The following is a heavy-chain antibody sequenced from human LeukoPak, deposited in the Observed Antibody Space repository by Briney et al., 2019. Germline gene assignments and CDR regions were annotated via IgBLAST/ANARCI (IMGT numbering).Heavy chain of an antibody. CDR1: GSPTASTG. J-gene: IGHJ4*02. D-gene: IGHD1-14*01. CDR3: ARDINGMPARGYFAY. CDR2: IYYSGST. Sequence: TSETLSLTRQAPGSPTASTGWIGFGQPPGKGLEWIGSIYYSGSTIHNPSLKSRITISVDTSKIQFSLKLTSVTAADTAVYYCARDINGMPARGYFAYWGQGTLVTVSS. V-gene: IGHV4-59*01.